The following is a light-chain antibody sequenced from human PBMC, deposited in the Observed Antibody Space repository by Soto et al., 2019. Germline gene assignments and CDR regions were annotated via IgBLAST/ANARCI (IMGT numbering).Light chain of an antibody. V-gene: IGLV1-40*01. CDR3: QSYDSSLSGYV. CDR2: GNS. J-gene: IGLJ1*01. CDR1: SSNIGAGYD. Sequence: QSVLTQPPSVSGAPGQRVTISCTGSSSNIGAGYDVHWYQQLPGTAPKLLIYGNSNRPSGVPDRFSGSKSGTSASLAITGLQAEDEADYYCQSYDSSLSGYVFGTGTNVNGL.